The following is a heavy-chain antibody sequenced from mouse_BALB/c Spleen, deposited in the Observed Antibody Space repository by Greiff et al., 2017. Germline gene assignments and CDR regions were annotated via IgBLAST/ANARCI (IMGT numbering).Heavy chain of an antibody. V-gene: IGHV14-3*02. Sequence: EVQLQQSGAELVKPGASVKLSCTASGFNIKDTYMHWVKQRPEQGLEWIGRIDPANGNTKYDPKFQGKATITADTSSNTAYLQLSSLTSEDTAVYYCAPGGITGPYYAMDYGGQGTSVTVSS. D-gene: IGHD2-4*01. CDR2: IDPANGNT. J-gene: IGHJ4*01. CDR3: APGGITGPYYAMDY. CDR1: GFNIKDTY.